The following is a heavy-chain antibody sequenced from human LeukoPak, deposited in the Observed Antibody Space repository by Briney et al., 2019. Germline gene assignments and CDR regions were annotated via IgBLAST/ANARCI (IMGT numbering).Heavy chain of an antibody. CDR2: INWNGVST. CDR1: VFTFEDYG. D-gene: IGHD3-22*01. J-gene: IGHJ3*02. Sequence: QPGGSLRLSCAASVFTFEDYGMSWVRQAPGKGLEWVSGINWNGVSTGYADSVKGRFTISRDNGNNSLYLQIPEVGLWDTALYYCARDDYYDSSDAFDIWGQGTMVTVSS. CDR3: ARDDYYDSSDAFDI. V-gene: IGHV3-20*04.